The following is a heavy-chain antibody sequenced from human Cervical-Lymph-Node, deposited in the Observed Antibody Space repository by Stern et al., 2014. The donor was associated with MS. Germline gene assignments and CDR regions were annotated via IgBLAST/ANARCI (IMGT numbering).Heavy chain of an antibody. V-gene: IGHV5-51*01. J-gene: IGHJ4*02. CDR2: IYPYDSDP. CDR1: GYSFTIYY. Sequence: EVQLEESGAEVKKPGESLKISCKLSGYSFTIYYIAWVRQMPGKGLEWMGVIYPYDSDPTCSPSFQGQVTISADKSITTAYLQWSSLRASDTAMYYCARHVQGFDYWGQGTLVTVSS. CDR3: ARHVQGFDY.